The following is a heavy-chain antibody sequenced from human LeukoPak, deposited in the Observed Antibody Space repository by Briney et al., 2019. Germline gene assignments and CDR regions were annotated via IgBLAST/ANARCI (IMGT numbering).Heavy chain of an antibody. D-gene: IGHD6-19*01. CDR1: GYTFITYA. CDR2: IIPIFGTA. J-gene: IGHJ3*02. Sequence: ASVKVSCKASGYTFITYAINWVRQAPGQGLEWMGGIIPIFGTANYAQKFQGRVTITADKSTSTAYMELSSLRSEDTAVYYSASSGSGWVVSPSSIWGQGTMVTVSS. CDR3: ASSGSGWVVSPSSI. V-gene: IGHV1-69*06.